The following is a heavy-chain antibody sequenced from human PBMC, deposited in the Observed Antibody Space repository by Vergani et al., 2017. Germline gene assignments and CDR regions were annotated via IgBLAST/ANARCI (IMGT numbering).Heavy chain of an antibody. CDR2: IRSKTYGATT. Sequence: EVQLVESGGDLVQPGRSLRLPCQTSGLNFGVYGVSWVRQAPGKGLEWIGFIRSKTYGATTEYAASVRGRFTIPRDDSKGIAYLQLSSLKKEDTAVYRCAIEIYNNCGGRDFNYGGRGTLLVVSS. V-gene: IGHV3-49*04. D-gene: IGHD1-1*01. CDR3: AIEIYNNCGGRDFNY. CDR1: GLNFGVYG. J-gene: IGHJ4*02.